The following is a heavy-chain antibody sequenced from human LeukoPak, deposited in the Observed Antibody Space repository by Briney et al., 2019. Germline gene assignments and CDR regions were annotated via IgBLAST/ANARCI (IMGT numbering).Heavy chain of an antibody. CDR3: ARGSSNWNYDPNLDY. CDR2: IYYSGST. V-gene: IGHV4-30-4*02. J-gene: IGHJ4*02. Sequence: SETLSLTCTVSGGSISSGDYYRSWIRQPPGKGLEWIGYIYYSGSTYYNPSLKSRVTISVDMSKNQFTLKLNSVTAADTAVYYCARGSSNWNYDPNLDYWGQGTLSPSP. D-gene: IGHD1-7*01. CDR1: GGSISSGDYY.